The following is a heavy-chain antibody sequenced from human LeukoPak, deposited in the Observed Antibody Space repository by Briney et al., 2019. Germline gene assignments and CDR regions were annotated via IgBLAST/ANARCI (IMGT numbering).Heavy chain of an antibody. V-gene: IGHV3-30*14. CDR1: GFTFSSYA. D-gene: IGHD6-19*01. J-gene: IGHJ3*02. Sequence: GGSLRLSCAASGFTFSSYAMHWVRQAPGKGLEWVAVISYDGSNKYYADSVKGRFTISRDNSKNTLYLQMNSLRAEDTAVYYCARVYSSGWYQHAFDIWGQGTMVTVSS. CDR2: ISYDGSNK. CDR3: ARVYSSGWYQHAFDI.